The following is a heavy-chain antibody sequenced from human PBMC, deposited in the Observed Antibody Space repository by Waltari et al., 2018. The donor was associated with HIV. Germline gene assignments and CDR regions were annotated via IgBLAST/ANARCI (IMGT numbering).Heavy chain of an antibody. CDR3: TTGSSGAEDY. CDR2: IKGKQRGGTV. V-gene: IGHV3-15*01. J-gene: IGHJ4*02. Sequence: EVQLVESRAGLVKPGQSLRVLCAASAFAFQTYWMSWFRQAPEKGLGWVGRIKGKQRGGTVDYGAPVKGRFTIARDDSKNMMYLQMDSLESEDTAVYYCTTGSSGAEDYWGQGTRVTVPS. D-gene: IGHD3-22*01. CDR1: AFAFQTYW.